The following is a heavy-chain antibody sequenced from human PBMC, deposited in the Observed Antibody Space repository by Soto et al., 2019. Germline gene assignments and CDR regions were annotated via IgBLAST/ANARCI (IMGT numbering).Heavy chain of an antibody. CDR3: AKPPQVRVPYDY. CDR2: ISGSGGST. Sequence: GGSLRLSCAASGFTFTSYSMSWVRQAPGKGLEWVSAISGSGGSTYYADSVKGRFTISRDNSKNTLYLQMNSLRAEDTAVYYCAKPPQVRVPYDYWGQGTLVTVSS. V-gene: IGHV3-23*01. D-gene: IGHD3-10*01. CDR1: GFTFTSYS. J-gene: IGHJ4*02.